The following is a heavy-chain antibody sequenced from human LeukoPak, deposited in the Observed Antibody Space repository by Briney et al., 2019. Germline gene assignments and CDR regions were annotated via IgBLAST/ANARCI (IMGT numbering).Heavy chain of an antibody. CDR1: GGSFSGYY. CDR3: ARDEHWFGELTHYYYYMDV. D-gene: IGHD3-10*01. CDR2: INHSGST. J-gene: IGHJ6*03. Sequence: PSETLSLTCAVYGGSFSGYYWSWIRQPPGKGLEWIGEINHSGSTNYNPSLKSRVTISVDTSKNQFSLKLSSVTAADTAVYYCARDEHWFGELTHYYYYMDVWGKGTTVTVSS. V-gene: IGHV4-34*01.